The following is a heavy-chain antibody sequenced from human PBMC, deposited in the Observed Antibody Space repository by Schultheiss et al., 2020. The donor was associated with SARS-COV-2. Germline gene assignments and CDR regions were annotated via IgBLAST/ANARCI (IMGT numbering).Heavy chain of an antibody. CDR2: IYSGGCT. CDR3: ARGKYCSSTSCYFGYFDY. D-gene: IGHD2-2*01. Sequence: GESLKISCAASGFTFSDYYMSWIRQAPGKGLEWVSLIYSGGCTYSADSVKGRFTISRHNSKNSLYLQMNSLRAEDTAVYYCARGKYCSSTSCYFGYFDYWGQGTLVTVSS. CDR1: GFTFSDYY. V-gene: IGHV3-66*01. J-gene: IGHJ4*02.